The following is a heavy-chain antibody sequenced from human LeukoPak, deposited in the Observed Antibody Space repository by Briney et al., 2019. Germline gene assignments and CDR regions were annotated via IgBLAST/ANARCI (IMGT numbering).Heavy chain of an antibody. J-gene: IGHJ4*02. Sequence: WASVKVSCKASGYTFTGYYMHWVRQAPGQGLEWMGWINPNSGGTNYAQKFQGRVTMTRDTSISTAYMELSRLRSDDTAVYYCARASSGASYYFDYWGQGTLVTVSS. D-gene: IGHD6-19*01. V-gene: IGHV1-2*02. CDR3: ARASSGASYYFDY. CDR2: INPNSGGT. CDR1: GYTFTGYY.